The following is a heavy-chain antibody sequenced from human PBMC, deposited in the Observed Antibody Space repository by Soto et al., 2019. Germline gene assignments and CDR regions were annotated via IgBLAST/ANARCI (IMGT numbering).Heavy chain of an antibody. D-gene: IGHD2-2*01. Sequence: GGSLRLSCAASGFTFSSYAMSWVRQAPGKGLEWVSAISGSGGSTYYADSVKGRFTISRDNSKNTLYLQMNSLRAEDTAVYYCAKDRGYCSSTSCRLNCFDPWGQGTLVTISS. CDR1: GFTFSSYA. CDR2: ISGSGGST. J-gene: IGHJ5*02. CDR3: AKDRGYCSSTSCRLNCFDP. V-gene: IGHV3-23*01.